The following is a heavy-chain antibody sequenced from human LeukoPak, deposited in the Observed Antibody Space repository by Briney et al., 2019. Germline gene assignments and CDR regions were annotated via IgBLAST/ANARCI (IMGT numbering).Heavy chain of an antibody. Sequence: SETLSLTCAVYGGSFRCYYWSWIRQPPGKGLEWIGEISHGGITHYNPSLKSRVTISVDTSKNQFSLKLSSVTAADTAVYYCARGGVDYGGVGGYFDYWGQGILVTVSS. CDR2: ISHGGIT. V-gene: IGHV4-34*01. CDR3: ARGGVDYGGVGGYFDY. J-gene: IGHJ4*02. CDR1: GGSFRCYY. D-gene: IGHD4-23*01.